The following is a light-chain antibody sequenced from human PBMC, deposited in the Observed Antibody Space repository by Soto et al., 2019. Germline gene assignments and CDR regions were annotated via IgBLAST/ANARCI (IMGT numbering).Light chain of an antibody. V-gene: IGLV2-18*01. CDR1: SSDIGSYNR. J-gene: IGLJ2*01. CDR3: SLYTSTFIV. CDR2: EVS. Sequence: QAVVTQPPSVSGSPGQSVTISCTGPSSDIGSYNRVSWYQQSPGTAPKLMIYEVSNRPSGVPDRFSGSKSGNTASLTISGLQAEDEAEYYCSLYTSTFIVFGGGTKLTVL.